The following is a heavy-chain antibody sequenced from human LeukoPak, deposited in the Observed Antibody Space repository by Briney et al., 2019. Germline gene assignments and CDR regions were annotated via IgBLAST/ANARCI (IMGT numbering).Heavy chain of an antibody. D-gene: IGHD1-14*01. V-gene: IGHV1-8*01. CDR2: MNPNSGNT. CDR1: GYTFTSYD. J-gene: IGHJ6*03. CDR3: AGMRSLVAVSPYYYYYMDV. Sequence: ASVKVSCKASGYTFTSYDINWVRQATGQGLEWMGWMNPNSGNTGYAQKFQGRVTMTRNTSISTAYMELSSLRSEDTAVYYCAGMRSLVAVSPYYYYYMDVWGKGTTVTVSS.